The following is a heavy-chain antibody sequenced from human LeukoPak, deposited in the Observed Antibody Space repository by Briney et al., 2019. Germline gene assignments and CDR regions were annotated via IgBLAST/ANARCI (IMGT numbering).Heavy chain of an antibody. CDR3: ARIILIGYNGAFDY. J-gene: IGHJ4*02. Sequence: ASVKSSVKALGNTLPIFGIGWLRQAPGQGPEWMGWISRDNGNTNYAQNLKGRVTMTTETSTCPAYMELRSLRSDDTAVYSSARIILIGYNGAFDYWGQGTTVTVSS. V-gene: IGHV1-18*01. CDR2: ISRDNGNT. D-gene: IGHD4/OR15-4a*01. CDR1: GNTLPIFG.